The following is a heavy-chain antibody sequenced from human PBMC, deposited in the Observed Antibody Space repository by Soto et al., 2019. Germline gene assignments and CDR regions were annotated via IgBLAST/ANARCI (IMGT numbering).Heavy chain of an antibody. V-gene: IGHV1-18*01. CDR1: GYTFTSYG. Sequence: ASVKVSCKASGYTFTSYGISWVRQAPGQGLEWMGWISAYNGNTNYAQKLQGRVTMTTDTSTSTAYMELRSLRSDDTAVYYCARDLNGYSYGSCYDYWGQGTLVTVSS. CDR2: ISAYNGNT. CDR3: ARDLNGYSYGSCYDY. J-gene: IGHJ4*02. D-gene: IGHD5-18*01.